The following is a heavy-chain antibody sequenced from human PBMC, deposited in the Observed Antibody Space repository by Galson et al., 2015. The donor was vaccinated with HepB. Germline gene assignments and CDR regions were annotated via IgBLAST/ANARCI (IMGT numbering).Heavy chain of an antibody. V-gene: IGHV3-43*01. CDR1: GFSFDDYT. Sequence: SLRLSCVASGFSFDDYTMHWVRHAPGKGLEWISLFSWDGNTYYADSVKGRFTISRDNSKNSLYLQTSSLRTEDTALYYCAKDIGYGDYEDAFDIWGQGTMVTVSS. D-gene: IGHD4-17*01. J-gene: IGHJ3*02. CDR2: FSWDGNT. CDR3: AKDIGYGDYEDAFDI.